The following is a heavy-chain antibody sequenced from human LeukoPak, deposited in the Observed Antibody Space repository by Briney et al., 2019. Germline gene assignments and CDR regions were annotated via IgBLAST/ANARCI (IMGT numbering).Heavy chain of an antibody. CDR2: IWYDGSNK. CDR3: ARDPGVTGYYYYMDV. CDR1: GFTFSSYG. J-gene: IGHJ6*03. V-gene: IGHV3-33*01. D-gene: IGHD2-21*02. Sequence: PGGSLRLSCAASGFTFSSYGMHRFRQAPGKGLEWVAVIWYDGSNKYYADSVKGRFTISRDNSKNTLYLQMNSLRAEDTAVYYCARDPGVTGYYYYMDVWGKGTTVTVSS.